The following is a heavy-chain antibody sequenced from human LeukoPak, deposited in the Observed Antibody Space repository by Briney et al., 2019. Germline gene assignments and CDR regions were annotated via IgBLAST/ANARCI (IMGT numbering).Heavy chain of an antibody. CDR2: IIPIFGTA. J-gene: IGHJ5*02. Sequence: SVKVSCKASGGTFSSYAISWVRQAPGQGLEWMGGIIPIFGTANYAQKLQGRVTITTDESTSTAYMELSSLRSEDTAVYYCAGSRRLMDSSGYYYWFDPWGQGTLVTVSS. CDR1: GGTFSSYA. V-gene: IGHV1-69*05. CDR3: AGSRRLMDSSGYYYWFDP. D-gene: IGHD3-22*01.